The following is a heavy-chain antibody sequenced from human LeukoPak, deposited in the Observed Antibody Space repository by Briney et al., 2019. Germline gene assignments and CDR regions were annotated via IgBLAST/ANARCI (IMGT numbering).Heavy chain of an antibody. V-gene: IGHV1-18*01. J-gene: IGHJ4*02. CDR2: TSAYNGNT. CDR1: GYTFTSYG. CDR3: ARVDCSSTSCSGVDY. D-gene: IGHD2-2*01. Sequence: ASVKVSCKASGYTFTSYGISWVRQAPGQGLEWMGWTSAYNGNTNYAQKLQGRVTMTTDTSTSTAYVELRSLRSDDTAVYYCARVDCSSTSCSGVDYWGQGTLVTVSS.